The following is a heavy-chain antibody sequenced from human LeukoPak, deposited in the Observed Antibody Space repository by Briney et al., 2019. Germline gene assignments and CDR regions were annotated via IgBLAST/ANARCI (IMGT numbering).Heavy chain of an antibody. V-gene: IGHV3-7*05. CDR1: GFTFSSYW. CDR3: AKDDGGSPPDAFDI. CDR2: MNQDGSIK. J-gene: IGHJ3*02. D-gene: IGHD1-26*01. Sequence: PGGSLTLSCAASGFTFSSYWMTWVRQAPGKGLEWVANMNQDGSIKYYVDSVKGRFTISRDNAKNSLFLQMNGLRGDDTAIYYCAKDDGGSPPDAFDIWGQGTLVSVSS.